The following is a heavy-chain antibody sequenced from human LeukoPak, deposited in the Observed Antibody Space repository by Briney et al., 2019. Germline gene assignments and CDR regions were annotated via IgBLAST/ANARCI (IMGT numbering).Heavy chain of an antibody. Sequence: SETLSLTCAVSGGSISSSNWWGWVRQPPGKGLEWIGEIYHSGSTNYNPSLKSRVTISVDKSKNQFSLKLSSVTAADTAVYYCARDSVAVAGKPSDYWGQGTLVTVSS. J-gene: IGHJ4*02. CDR1: GGSISSSNW. CDR2: IYHSGST. V-gene: IGHV4-4*02. CDR3: ARDSVAVAGKPSDY. D-gene: IGHD6-19*01.